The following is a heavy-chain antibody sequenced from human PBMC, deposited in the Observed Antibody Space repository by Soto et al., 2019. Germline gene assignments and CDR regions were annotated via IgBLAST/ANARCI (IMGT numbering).Heavy chain of an antibody. CDR3: ASVTRTCISTSCYRYYYGMDV. CDR2: IYYSGST. Sequence: QVQLQESGPGLVKPSETLSLTCTVSGGSVSSGSYYWSWIRQPPGKGLEWIGYIYYSGSTNYNPPPKGRVTISVDTSKHQFSLKLSSVTAADTAVYYCASVTRTCISTSCYRYYYGMDVWGQGTTVTVSS. J-gene: IGHJ6*02. CDR1: GGSVSSGSYY. D-gene: IGHD2-2*02. V-gene: IGHV4-61*01.